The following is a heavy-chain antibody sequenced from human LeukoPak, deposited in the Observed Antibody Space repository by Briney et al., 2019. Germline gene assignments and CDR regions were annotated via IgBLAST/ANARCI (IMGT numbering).Heavy chain of an antibody. V-gene: IGHV1-2*04. CDR1: GYTFTSYD. J-gene: IGHJ4*02. Sequence: ASVKVSCKASGYTFTSYDINWVRQAPGQGLEWMGWINPNSGGTNYAQKFQGWVTMTRDTSISTAYMGLSRLRSDDTAVYYCARDGYCSGGSCYHHFDYWGQGTLVTVSS. CDR3: ARDGYCSGGSCYHHFDY. D-gene: IGHD2-15*01. CDR2: INPNSGGT.